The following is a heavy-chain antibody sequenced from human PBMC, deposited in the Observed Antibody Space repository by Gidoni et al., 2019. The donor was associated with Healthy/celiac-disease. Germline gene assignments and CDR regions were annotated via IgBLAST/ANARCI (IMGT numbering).Heavy chain of an antibody. CDR3: AKYYYDSSGYPYGMDV. CDR2: IYYSGST. CDR1: GGPISGRSSY. D-gene: IGHD3-22*01. V-gene: IGHV4-39*01. Sequence: QLQLQESGPGLVKPSDPLSLTCTVSGGPISGRSSYWGWIRQPPGKGLEWIGSIYYSGSTYYNPSRKSRVTISVDTYKNQFSLKLSSVTAADTAVYYCAKYYYDSSGYPYGMDVWGQGTTVTVSS. J-gene: IGHJ6*02.